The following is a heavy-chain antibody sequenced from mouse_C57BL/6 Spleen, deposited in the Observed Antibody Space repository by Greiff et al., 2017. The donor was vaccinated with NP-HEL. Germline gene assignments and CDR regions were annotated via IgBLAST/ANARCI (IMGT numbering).Heavy chain of an antibody. J-gene: IGHJ2*01. CDR2: INPNNGGT. CDR1: GYTFTDYY. CDR3: ARELGRENFDY. V-gene: IGHV1-26*01. D-gene: IGHD4-1*01. Sequence: EVQLQQSGPELVKPGASVKISCKASGYTFTDYYMNWVKQSHGKSLEWIGDINPNNGGTSYNQKFKGKATLTVDKSSSTAYMELRSLTSEDSAVYYCARELGRENFDYWGQGTTLTVSS.